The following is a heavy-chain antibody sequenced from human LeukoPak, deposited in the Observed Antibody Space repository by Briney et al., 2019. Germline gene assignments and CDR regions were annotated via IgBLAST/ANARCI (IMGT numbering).Heavy chain of an antibody. V-gene: IGHV4-4*02. CDR1: DGSISSSDW. D-gene: IGHD2-2*01. J-gene: IGHJ4*02. CDR2: IYRSENP. CDR3: ARDPHCSSTNCPFHY. Sequence: SETLSLTCAVSDGSISSSDWWSWVRQPPGRGLEWIGYIYRSENPTYNPSLKSRVTMSVDKSKNQFSLKLSSVTAADTAVYYCARDPHCSSTNCPFHYWGQGTLVIVSS.